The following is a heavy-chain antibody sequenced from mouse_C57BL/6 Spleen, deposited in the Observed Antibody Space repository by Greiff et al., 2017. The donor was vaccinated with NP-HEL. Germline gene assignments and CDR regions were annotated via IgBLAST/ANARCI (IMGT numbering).Heavy chain of an antibody. CDR1: GYAFSSSW. D-gene: IGHD1-1*01. Sequence: VQLQQSGPELVKPGASVKISCKASGYAFSSSWMNWVKQRPGKGLEWIGRIYPGDGDTNYNGKFKGKATLTADKSSSTAYMQLSSLTSEDSAVYFCARSEGYYGSSYYFDYWGQGTTLTVSS. CDR3: ARSEGYYGSSYYFDY. J-gene: IGHJ2*01. CDR2: IYPGDGDT. V-gene: IGHV1-82*01.